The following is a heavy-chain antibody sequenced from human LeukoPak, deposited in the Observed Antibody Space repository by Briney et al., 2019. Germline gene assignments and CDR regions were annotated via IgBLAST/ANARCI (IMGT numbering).Heavy chain of an antibody. V-gene: IGHV3-23*01. CDR3: AKATGYLL. J-gene: IGHJ4*02. D-gene: IGHD5-18*01. CDR1: GITFSNYA. Sequence: SGGSLRLSCAASGITFSNYAMSWVGQAPGKGLEWVSTISNSDFSTYYADSVKGRFTISRDNSENTLYLQMNSLRAEDTALYYCAKATGYLLWGQGTLVTVSS. CDR2: ISNSDFST.